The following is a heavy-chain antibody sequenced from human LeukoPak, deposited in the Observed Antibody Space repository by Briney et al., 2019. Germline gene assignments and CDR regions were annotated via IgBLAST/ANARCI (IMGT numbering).Heavy chain of an antibody. CDR2: IYYSGST. CDR1: GGSISNKY. V-gene: IGHV4-59*12. Sequence: SETLSLTCTVSGGSISNKYWSWIRQPPGKGLEWIGYIYYSGSTNYNPSLKSRVTISVDTSKNQFSLKLSSVTAADTAVYYCASGIAARAGRYWGQGTLVTVSS. J-gene: IGHJ4*02. CDR3: ASGIAARAGRY. D-gene: IGHD6-6*01.